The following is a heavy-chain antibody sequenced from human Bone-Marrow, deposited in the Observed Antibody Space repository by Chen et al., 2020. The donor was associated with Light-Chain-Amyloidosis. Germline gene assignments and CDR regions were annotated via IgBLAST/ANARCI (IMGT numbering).Heavy chain of an antibody. V-gene: IGHV3-74*02. Sequence: EVQLVESGGGLLQRGGSLRLSCAASGFAFSSYAMSWVRQAPGKGLEWVSRISDDGRSTGYADSVKGRFTISRDNAKNTLYLEMNSLRAEDTAVYFCGRVNGNYYYGMDVWGQGTTVTVSS. CDR2: ISDDGRST. D-gene: IGHD1-1*01. CDR3: GRVNGNYYYGMDV. J-gene: IGHJ6*02. CDR1: GFAFSSYA.